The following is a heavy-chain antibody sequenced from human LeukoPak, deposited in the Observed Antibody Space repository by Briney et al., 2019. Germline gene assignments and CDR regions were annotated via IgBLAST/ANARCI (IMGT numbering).Heavy chain of an antibody. V-gene: IGHV1-24*01. CDR3: ATDWRKMARPMRAYYYYGMDV. D-gene: IGHD5-24*01. CDR1: GYTLTELS. Sequence: ASVKVSCKVSGYTLTELSMHWVRQAPGKGLEWMGGFDPEDGETIYAQKFQGRVTMTEDTSTDTAYMELSSLRSEDTAVYYCATDWRKMARPMRAYYYYGMDVWGQGTTVTVSS. CDR2: FDPEDGET. J-gene: IGHJ6*02.